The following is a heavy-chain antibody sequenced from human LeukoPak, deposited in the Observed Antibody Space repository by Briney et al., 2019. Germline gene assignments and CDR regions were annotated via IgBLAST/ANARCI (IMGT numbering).Heavy chain of an antibody. V-gene: IGHV3-48*02. Sequence: PGGSLRLSCVVSGFTFSSYSMNWVRQAPGKGLEWVSYISSSSSTIYHADSVKGRFTISRDNAKNSLYLQMNSLRDEDTAVLYFARDDSYYYDGSGYSGGGAFDIWGQGTMVTVSS. CDR2: ISSSSSTI. J-gene: IGHJ3*02. CDR3: ARDDSYYYDGSGYSGGGAFDI. CDR1: GFTFSSYS. D-gene: IGHD3-22*01.